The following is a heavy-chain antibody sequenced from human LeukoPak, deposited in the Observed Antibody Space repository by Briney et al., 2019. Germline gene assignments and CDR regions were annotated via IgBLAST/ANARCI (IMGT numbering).Heavy chain of an antibody. Sequence: PGRSLRLSCAASGFTFRSFVMHWVRQAPGKGLEWVAAISYEDGTNKYYADSVKGRFTISRDNSKTTLFLQMNSLRAEDTALYHCAKDPNGDYIGAFDMWGQGTMVTVSS. CDR2: ISYEDGTNK. D-gene: IGHD4-17*01. CDR3: AKDPNGDYIGAFDM. CDR1: GFTFRSFV. V-gene: IGHV3-30*18. J-gene: IGHJ3*02.